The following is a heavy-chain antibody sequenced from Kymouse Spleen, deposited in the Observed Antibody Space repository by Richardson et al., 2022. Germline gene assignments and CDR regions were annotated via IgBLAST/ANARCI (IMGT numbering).Heavy chain of an antibody. J-gene: IGHJ6*02. D-gene: IGHD3-9*01. CDR3: ARHDYDILTGYYGMDV. V-gene: IGHV4-39*01. CDR1: GGSISSSSYY. CDR2: IYYSGST. Sequence: QLQLQESGPGLVKPSETLSLTCTVSGGSISSSSYYWGWIRQPPGKGLEWIGSIYYSGSTYYNPSLKSRVTISVDTSKNQFSLKLSSVTAADTAVYYCARHDYDILTGYYGMDVWGQGTTVTVSS.